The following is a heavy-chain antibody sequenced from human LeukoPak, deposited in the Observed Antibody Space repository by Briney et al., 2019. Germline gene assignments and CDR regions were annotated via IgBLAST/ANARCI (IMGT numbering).Heavy chain of an antibody. Sequence: PSETLSLTCTVSDYSISSGYGYYWGWIRQPPGKGLEWIGNIYHSGITYYNHFNSSLKSRVTISIDTSKNQFSLKLCSVTAADTAVYYCARDRFCGYMDVWGKGTTVTISS. CDR1: DYSISSGYGYY. V-gene: IGHV4-38-2*02. CDR2: IYHSGIT. CDR3: ARDRFCGYMDV. D-gene: IGHD1-26*01. J-gene: IGHJ6*03.